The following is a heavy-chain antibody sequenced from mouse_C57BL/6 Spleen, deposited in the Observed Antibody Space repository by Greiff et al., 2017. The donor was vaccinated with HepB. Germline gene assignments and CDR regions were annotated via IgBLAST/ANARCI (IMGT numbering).Heavy chain of an antibody. Sequence: QVQLQQSGPELVKPGASVKISCKASGYAFSSSWMNWVKQRPGKGLEWIGRIYPGDGDTNYNGKFKGKATLTADKSSSTAYMQLSSLTSEDSAVDFCANGGLYYFDYWGEGTTLTVSS. J-gene: IGHJ2*01. CDR3: ANGGLYYFDY. D-gene: IGHD1-2*01. V-gene: IGHV1-82*01. CDR2: IYPGDGDT. CDR1: GYAFSSSW.